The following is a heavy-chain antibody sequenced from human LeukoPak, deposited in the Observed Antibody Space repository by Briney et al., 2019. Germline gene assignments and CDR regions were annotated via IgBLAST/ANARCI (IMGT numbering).Heavy chain of an antibody. CDR1: GFTFSSYA. D-gene: IGHD6-13*01. V-gene: IGHV3-30*04. CDR3: ARDRSSWYGLDY. CDR2: ISYDGSNK. Sequence: GRSLRLSCAASGFTFSSYATHWVRQAPGKGLEWVAVISYDGSNKYYADSVKGRFTISRDNSKNTLYLQMNSLRAEDTAVYYCARDRSSWYGLDYWGQGTLVTVSS. J-gene: IGHJ4*02.